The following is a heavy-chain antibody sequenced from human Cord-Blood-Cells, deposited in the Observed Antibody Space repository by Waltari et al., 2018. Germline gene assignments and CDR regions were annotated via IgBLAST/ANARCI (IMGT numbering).Heavy chain of an antibody. V-gene: IGHV4-34*01. CDR2: INHSGNT. CDR1: GGSFSGSS. J-gene: IGHJ4*02. CDR3: ARGLAIAADGNRGLGY. D-gene: IGHD6-13*01. Sequence: QVQLQQWVAGLLTPSETLPLTCAVYGGSFSGSSWRWIRPPPGKGLEWIGEINHSGNTNYNPSLKSRVTISVDTSKNQFSLKLSSVTAADTAVYYCARGLAIAADGNRGLGYWGQGTLVTVSS.